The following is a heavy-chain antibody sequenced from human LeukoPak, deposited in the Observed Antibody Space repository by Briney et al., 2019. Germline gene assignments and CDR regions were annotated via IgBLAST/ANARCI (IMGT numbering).Heavy chain of an antibody. CDR2: ISWNSGSI. J-gene: IGHJ4*02. D-gene: IGHD2-2*01. Sequence: PGGSLRLSCAASGFTFDDYAMHWVRQAPGKGLEWVSGISWNSGSIGYADSVKGRFTISRDNAKNSLYLQLNSLRAEDTALYYCARTPNYQLRPFDYWGQGTLVTVSS. CDR3: ARTPNYQLRPFDY. CDR1: GFTFDDYA. V-gene: IGHV3-9*01.